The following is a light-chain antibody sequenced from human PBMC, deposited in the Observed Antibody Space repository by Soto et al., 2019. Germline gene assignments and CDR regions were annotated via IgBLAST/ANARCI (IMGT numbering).Light chain of an antibody. Sequence: EIVLTQSPGTLSLSPGERATLSCRASQSVSSSYLAWYQQRPGQAPRLLIYGASNRATGIPDRFSGSGSGTDFTLTISRLEPEDFATYYCQQYKVYSQTFGQGTKVDIK. CDR1: QSVSSSY. V-gene: IGKV3-20*01. J-gene: IGKJ1*01. CDR3: QQYKVYSQT. CDR2: GAS.